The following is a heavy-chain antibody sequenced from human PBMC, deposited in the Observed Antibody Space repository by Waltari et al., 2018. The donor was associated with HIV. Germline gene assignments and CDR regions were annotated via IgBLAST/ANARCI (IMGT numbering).Heavy chain of an antibody. CDR1: DFTVRTHY. J-gene: IGHJ6*02. CDR2: MNSSGAT. CDR3: ARELRESWSGDLRHYTGLDV. Sequence: PGGSLRAHCWASDFTVRTHYMYWLRQSPGKGLQWVTFMNSSGATFYTVCVKERFFDSRADPQNAMVLEMNDWKVDETGIYYCARELRESWSGDLRHYTGLDVWGRGTTVT. V-gene: IGHV3-53*01. D-gene: IGHD3-16*01.